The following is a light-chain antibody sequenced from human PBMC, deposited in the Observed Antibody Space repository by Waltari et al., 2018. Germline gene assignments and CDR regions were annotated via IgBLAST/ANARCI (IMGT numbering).Light chain of an antibody. J-gene: IGKJ1*01. V-gene: IGKV4-1*01. CDR2: WAS. CDR1: QSVLHSSNNKNY. Sequence: DIVMTQSPDSLAVSLGDRAPINCKSSQSVLHSSNNKNYLAWYQQKPGQPPKLLIYWASTRESGVPDRFSGSGSGTDFTLTISSLQAEDVAVYYCQQYYSTCQFGQGTKVEIK. CDR3: QQYYSTCQ.